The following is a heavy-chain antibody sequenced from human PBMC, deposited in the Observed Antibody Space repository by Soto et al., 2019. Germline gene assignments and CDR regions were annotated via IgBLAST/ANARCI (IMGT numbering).Heavy chain of an antibody. V-gene: IGHV1-2*04. J-gene: IGHJ6*02. CDR3: AREASSSTPGYYGMDV. D-gene: IGHD6-6*01. CDR1: GYTFTGYY. CDR2: INPNSGGT. Sequence: ASVKVSCKASGYTFTGYYMPWVRQAPGQGLEWMGWINPNSGGTNYAQKFQGWVTMTRDTSISTAYMELSRLRSDDTAVYYCAREASSSTPGYYGMDVWGQGTTVTVSS.